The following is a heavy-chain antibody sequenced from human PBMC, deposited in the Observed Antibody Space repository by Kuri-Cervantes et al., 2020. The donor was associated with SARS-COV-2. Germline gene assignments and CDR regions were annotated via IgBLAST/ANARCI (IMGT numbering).Heavy chain of an antibody. CDR3: AKGSVYYYDSSGYYSFDY. J-gene: IGHJ4*01. CDR2: ISSNGGST. D-gene: IGHD3-22*01. Sequence: GGSLRLSCAASGFTFSSYAMHWVRQAPGKGLEYVSAISSNGGSTYYANSVKGRFTISRDNSKNTLYLQMNSLRAEDTAVYYCAKGSVYYYDSSGYYSFDYWGHGTLVTVSS. CDR1: GFTFSSYA. V-gene: IGHV3-64*01.